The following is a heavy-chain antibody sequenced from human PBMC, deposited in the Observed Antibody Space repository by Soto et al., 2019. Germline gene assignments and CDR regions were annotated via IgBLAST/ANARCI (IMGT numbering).Heavy chain of an antibody. CDR1: GFTFSNAW. J-gene: IGHJ3*02. Sequence: PGGSLRLSCAASGFTFSNAWMSWVRQAPGKGLEWVGRIKSKTDGGTTDYAAPVKGRSTISRDDSKNTLYLQMNSLKTEDTAVYYCTTVIVVVVAATTHDAFDIWGQGTMVTVSS. D-gene: IGHD2-15*01. CDR2: IKSKTDGGTT. CDR3: TTVIVVVVAATTHDAFDI. V-gene: IGHV3-15*01.